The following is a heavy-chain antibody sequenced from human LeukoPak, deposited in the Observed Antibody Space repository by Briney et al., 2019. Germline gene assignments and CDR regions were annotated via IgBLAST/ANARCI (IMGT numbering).Heavy chain of an antibody. V-gene: IGHV4-34*01. CDR3: ARGGGRLESPYSD. D-gene: IGHD4-11*01. CDR2: INHSGST. J-gene: IGHJ4*02. Sequence: PSGTLSLTCAVYGGSFSGYYWSWIRQPPGKGLEWIGEINHSGSTNYNPSLKSRVTISVDTSKNQFSLKLTSVSAADTAVYFCARGGGRLESPYSDWGQGTLVIVSS. CDR1: GGSFSGYY.